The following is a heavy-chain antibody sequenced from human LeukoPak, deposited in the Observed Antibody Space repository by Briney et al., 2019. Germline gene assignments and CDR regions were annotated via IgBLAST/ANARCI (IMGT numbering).Heavy chain of an antibody. Sequence: GGSLRLSCAASGFTFSSYAMSWVRQAPGKGLEWVSGISGSGDNTYYAGSVKGRFTISRDNSKNTLYVQVNSLGTEDAAAYYCAKGSYYDSSGSFYFDYWGQGTLVTVSS. CDR1: GFTFSSYA. CDR2: ISGSGDNT. J-gene: IGHJ4*02. CDR3: AKGSYYDSSGSFYFDY. D-gene: IGHD3-22*01. V-gene: IGHV3-23*01.